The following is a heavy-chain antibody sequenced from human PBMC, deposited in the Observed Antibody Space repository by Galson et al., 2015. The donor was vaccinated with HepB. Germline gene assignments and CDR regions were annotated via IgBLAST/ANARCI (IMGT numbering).Heavy chain of an antibody. V-gene: IGHV3-23*01. D-gene: IGHD2-8*01. CDR1: GFTFSRYA. CDR3: AKDGIMVSNNPYQLHF. CDR2: ITSNGGRT. J-gene: IGHJ4*02. Sequence: SLRLSCAASGFTFSRYAMTWVRQAPGKGLEWISSITSNGGRTFYTNSVKGRFTISRDNSRNTVVLQLSSLIPEDTAVYYCAKDGIMVSNNPYQLHFWGQGTLVSVSS.